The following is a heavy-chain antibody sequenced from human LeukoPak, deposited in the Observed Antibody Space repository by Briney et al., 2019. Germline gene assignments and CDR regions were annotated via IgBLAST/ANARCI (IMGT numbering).Heavy chain of an antibody. CDR2: VGPYHGNT. CDR1: GYTFTSYA. Sequence: ASVKVSCKASGYTFTSYAINWVRQAPGQGHEWMGWVGPYHGNTTYAQKFQGRLAMTTDKSTTTAYMELRSLTSDDTALYYCAKNFRTLASRRTSPFDSWGQGTLVIVSS. CDR3: AKNFRTLASRRTSPFDS. V-gene: IGHV1-18*01. J-gene: IGHJ4*02. D-gene: IGHD6-6*01.